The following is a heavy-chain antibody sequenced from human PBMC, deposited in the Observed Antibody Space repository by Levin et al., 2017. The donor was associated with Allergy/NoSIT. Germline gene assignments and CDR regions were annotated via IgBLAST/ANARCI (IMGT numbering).Heavy chain of an antibody. CDR2: IYSGGNT. CDR3: ARCTTDLGRSFYYMDV. D-gene: IGHD2-8*01. V-gene: IGHV3-53*01. Sequence: GGSLRLSCAASGFTVSSNYMSWVRQAPGKGLEWVSIIYSGGNTYYADSVKGRFTISRDNLKNTLYLQMNSLRAEDTAVYYCARCTTDLGRSFYYMDVWGKGTTVTVSS. J-gene: IGHJ6*03. CDR1: GFTVSSNY.